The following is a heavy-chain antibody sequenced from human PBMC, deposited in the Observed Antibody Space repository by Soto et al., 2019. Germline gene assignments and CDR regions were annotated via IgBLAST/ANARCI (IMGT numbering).Heavy chain of an antibody. CDR3: ARDILSGGAYPGS. V-gene: IGHV3-21*01. Sequence: GGSLRLSCAASGFTFSTYTMNWVRQAPGKGLEWISSISSGSSYIYYAGSVKGRFTISRDNAKNSLFLQMNSLRADDTAVYYCARDILSGGAYPGSWGQGTKVTVSS. D-gene: IGHD3-10*01. J-gene: IGHJ5*02. CDR1: GFTFSTYT. CDR2: ISSGSSYI.